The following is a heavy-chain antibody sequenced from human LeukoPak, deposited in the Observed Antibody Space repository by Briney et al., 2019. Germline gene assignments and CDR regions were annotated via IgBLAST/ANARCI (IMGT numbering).Heavy chain of an antibody. D-gene: IGHD5-18*01. CDR1: GGSISSYY. Sequence: SETLSLTCTVSGGSISSYYWSWIRQPPGKGLEWIGHIYYSGSTNYNPSLKSRVTISVDTSKNQFSLKLSSVTAADTAVYYCARDRYSYGYYYYGMDVWGQGTTVTVSS. J-gene: IGHJ6*02. V-gene: IGHV4-59*01. CDR2: IYYSGST. CDR3: ARDRYSYGYYYYGMDV.